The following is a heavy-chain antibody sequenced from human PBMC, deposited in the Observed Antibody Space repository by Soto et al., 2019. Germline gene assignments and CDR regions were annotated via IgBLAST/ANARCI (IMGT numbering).Heavy chain of an antibody. CDR2: ISAYNGTT. Sequence: GASVKVSCKASGYTFTSYGISWVRQAPGQGLEWMGWISAYNGTTNYAQKLQGRVTMTTDTSTSTAYMELRSLRSDDTAVYYCARNDYGDYYAVVWFDPWGQGTLVTV. J-gene: IGHJ5*02. D-gene: IGHD4-17*01. CDR3: ARNDYGDYYAVVWFDP. V-gene: IGHV1-18*01. CDR1: GYTFTSYG.